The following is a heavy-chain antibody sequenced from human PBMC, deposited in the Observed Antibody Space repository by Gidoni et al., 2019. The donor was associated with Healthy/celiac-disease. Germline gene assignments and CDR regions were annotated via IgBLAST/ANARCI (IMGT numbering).Heavy chain of an antibody. V-gene: IGHV3-30*18. Sequence: QVQLVESGGGVVQPGRSLRLSCAASGFTFSSYGMHWVRQAPGKGLEWVAVISYDGSNKYYADSVKGRFTISRDNSKNTLYLQMNSLRAEDTAVYYCAKEGFYGDYERGVLDYWGQGTLVTVSS. CDR2: ISYDGSNK. CDR3: AKEGFYGDYERGVLDY. D-gene: IGHD4-17*01. CDR1: GFTFSSYG. J-gene: IGHJ4*02.